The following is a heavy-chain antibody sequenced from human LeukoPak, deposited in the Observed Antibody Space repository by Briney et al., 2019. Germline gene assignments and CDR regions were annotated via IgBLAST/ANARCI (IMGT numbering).Heavy chain of an antibody. CDR2: IYYSGST. CDR3: AREITTATFGY. Sequence: PSETLSLTCTVPGGSVSSGSYYWSWIRQPPGKGLEWIGYIYYSGSTNYNPSLKSRVTISVDTSKNQFSLKLSSVTAADTAVYYCAREITTATFGYWGQGTLVTVSS. V-gene: IGHV4-61*01. CDR1: GGSVSSGSYY. D-gene: IGHD3-22*01. J-gene: IGHJ4*02.